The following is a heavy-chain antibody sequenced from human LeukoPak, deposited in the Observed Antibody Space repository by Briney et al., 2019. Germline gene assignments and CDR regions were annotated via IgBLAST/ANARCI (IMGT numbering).Heavy chain of an antibody. CDR3: ARDGPWDAVGLTADAFDL. J-gene: IGHJ3*01. Sequence: GGSLRLPCAASGFTLSSRNMNRVRQAPGNRPEWVSFIDSSDTNIFYGESVKGRFTISRDTAETSLYLQMDNLRVEDTAVYYCARDGPWDAVGLTADAFDLWGPGTKVIVSS. D-gene: IGHD1-26*01. CDR2: IDSSDTNI. V-gene: IGHV3-21*01. CDR1: GFTLSSRN.